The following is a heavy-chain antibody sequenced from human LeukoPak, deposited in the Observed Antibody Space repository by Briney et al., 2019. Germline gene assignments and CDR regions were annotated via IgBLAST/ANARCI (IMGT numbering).Heavy chain of an antibody. CDR3: ASNPSFEIEYSSSPYYYYYMDV. J-gene: IGHJ6*03. D-gene: IGHD6-6*01. CDR1: GGTFSSYA. Sequence: SVKVSCKASGGTFSSYAISWVRQAPGQGLEWMGGIIPIFGTANYAQKFQGRVTITTDESTSTAYMELSSLRSEDTAVYYCASNPSFEIEYSSSPYYYYYMDVWGKGTTVTVSS. V-gene: IGHV1-69*05. CDR2: IIPIFGTA.